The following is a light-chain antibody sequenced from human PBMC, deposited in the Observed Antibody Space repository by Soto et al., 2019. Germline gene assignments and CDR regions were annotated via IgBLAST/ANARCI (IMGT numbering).Light chain of an antibody. CDR3: QQRSSWPPT. CDR2: DAS. CDR1: QSVSSY. J-gene: IGKJ5*01. V-gene: IGKV3-11*01. Sequence: EIVLTQSPATVSLSRLEVAARSVMASQSVSSYLAWYQQRPGQAPRLLIYDASNRATGVPARFSGSGSGTDFTLTISSLEPEDFAVYYCQQRSSWPPTFGQGTRLEI.